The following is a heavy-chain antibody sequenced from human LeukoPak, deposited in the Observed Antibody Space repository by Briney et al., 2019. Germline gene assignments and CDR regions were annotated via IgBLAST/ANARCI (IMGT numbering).Heavy chain of an antibody. CDR2: IYYSGST. V-gene: IGHV4-39*01. D-gene: IGHD3-22*01. J-gene: IGHJ4*02. CDR3: ARVAQPSYYDSSGYPDY. Sequence: SETLSLTCTVSGGSISSSSYYWGWIRQPPGKGLEWIGSIYYSGSTYYNPSLKSRVTISVDTSKNQFSLKLSSVTAADTAAYYCARVAQPSYYDSSGYPDYWGQGTLVTVSS. CDR1: GGSISSSSYY.